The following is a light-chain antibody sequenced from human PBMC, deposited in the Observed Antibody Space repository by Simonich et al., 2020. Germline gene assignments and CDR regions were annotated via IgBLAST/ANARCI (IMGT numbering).Light chain of an antibody. CDR1: QSLLHSDGTTN. V-gene: IGKV2D-29*02. CDR3: MQSIHLPRT. J-gene: IGKJ1*01. Sequence: DIVMTQTPLSLSVTPGQPASISCKSSQSLLHSDGTTNLHWYLQKPGQSQQLLIYEVSKRVSGVPERCSGSGSGTDFTLKISRVEAEDVGVYYCMQSIHLPRTFGQGTKVEIK. CDR2: EVS.